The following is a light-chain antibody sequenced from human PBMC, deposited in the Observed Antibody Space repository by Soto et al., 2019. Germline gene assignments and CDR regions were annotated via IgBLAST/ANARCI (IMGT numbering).Light chain of an antibody. Sequence: DIQMTQSPSSVSASVGDTVTITCRASQGLKFLAWYQQKPGKAPRLLIYEATNLQSGVPPRFSGSGSGTDFTLTISRLEPEDFAVYYCQQYGSSPITFGQGTRLEIK. J-gene: IGKJ5*01. CDR3: QQYGSSPIT. CDR2: EAT. CDR1: QGLKF. V-gene: IGKV1-12*01.